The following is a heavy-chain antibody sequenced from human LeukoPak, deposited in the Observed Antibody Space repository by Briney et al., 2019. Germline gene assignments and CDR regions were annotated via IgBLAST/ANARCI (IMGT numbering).Heavy chain of an antibody. CDR1: GFTFSSYA. Sequence: GGTLRLSCAASGFTFSSYARSWVRQAPGKGLEWVSAISGSGGSTYYADSVKGRFTISRDNSKNTLYLQMNRLRAEDTAVYYCAKTLAYCGGDCYGGFDYWGQGTLVTVSS. V-gene: IGHV3-23*01. D-gene: IGHD2-21*02. CDR2: ISGSGGST. CDR3: AKTLAYCGGDCYGGFDY. J-gene: IGHJ4*02.